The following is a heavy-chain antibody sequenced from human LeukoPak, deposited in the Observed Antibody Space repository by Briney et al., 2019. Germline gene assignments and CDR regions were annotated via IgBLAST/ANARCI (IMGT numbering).Heavy chain of an antibody. D-gene: IGHD1-26*01. J-gene: IGHJ4*02. CDR1: GFTFSSYG. Sequence: GGSLRLSCAASGFTFSSYGMSWVRQAPGKGLEWVSSISGSSSYIYYADSVKGRFTISRDNAKNPLHLQMSSLRAEDTAVYYCARDSANVVGAKSIFDYWGQGALVTVSS. CDR3: ARDSANVVGAKSIFDY. V-gene: IGHV3-21*01. CDR2: ISGSSSYI.